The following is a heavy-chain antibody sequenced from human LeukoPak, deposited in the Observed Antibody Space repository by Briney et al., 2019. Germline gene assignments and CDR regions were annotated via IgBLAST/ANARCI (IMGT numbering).Heavy chain of an antibody. CDR3: AKDLGAGSGPYPFDY. Sequence: GGSLRLSCAASGFTFSSYAMSWVRQAPGKGLEWVSAISTSGGSSYYVDSVKGRFTISRDNSKNTLYLQMNSLRAEDTAVYYCAKDLGAGSGPYPFDYWGQGTLVTVSS. CDR1: GFTFSSYA. D-gene: IGHD1-26*01. J-gene: IGHJ4*02. V-gene: IGHV3-23*01. CDR2: ISTSGGSS.